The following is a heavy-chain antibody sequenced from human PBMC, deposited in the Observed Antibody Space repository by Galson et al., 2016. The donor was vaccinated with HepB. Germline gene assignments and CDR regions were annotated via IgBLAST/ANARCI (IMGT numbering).Heavy chain of an antibody. CDR3: ARVSLYFDFELPEGLYYFDD. Sequence: SETLSLTCAVYGGSLSGYYWTWIRQPPGKGLEWIGEINQSGITKYNPSLKSRVTTSVDTSKNQFPVKLTSVTAADTAVYYCARVSLYFDFELPEGLYYFDDWGQGTLLTVSS. CDR1: GGSLSGYY. V-gene: IGHV4-34*01. J-gene: IGHJ4*02. D-gene: IGHD3-9*01. CDR2: INQSGIT.